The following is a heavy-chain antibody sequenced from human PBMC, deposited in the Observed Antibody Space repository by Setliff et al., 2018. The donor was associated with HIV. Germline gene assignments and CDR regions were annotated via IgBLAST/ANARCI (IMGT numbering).Heavy chain of an antibody. Sequence: AASVKVSCKASGDTFSSYAISWVRQAPGQGLEWMGGIIPIFGTANYAQKFQGRVTITTDESTSTAYMELSSLRSEDTALYYCARVPRLGVPSDAFDIWGQGTMVTVSS. D-gene: IGHD1-26*01. CDR2: IIPIFGTA. CDR1: GDTFSSYA. V-gene: IGHV1-69*05. CDR3: ARVPRLGVPSDAFDI. J-gene: IGHJ3*02.